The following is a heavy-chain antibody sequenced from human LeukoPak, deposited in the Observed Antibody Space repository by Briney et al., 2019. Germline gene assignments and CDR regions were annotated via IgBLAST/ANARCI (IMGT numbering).Heavy chain of an antibody. D-gene: IGHD4-23*01. CDR2: IKQDGSEK. J-gene: IGHJ4*02. Sequence: PGGSLRLSCAASGFAFSSYWMTWVRQAPGKGLEWVANIKQDGSEKYYVDSVKGRFTISRDNAKNALYLQMDSLRAEDTAVYYCARDVYGGYFDYWGQGILVTVSS. CDR1: GFAFSSYW. CDR3: ARDVYGGYFDY. V-gene: IGHV3-7*01.